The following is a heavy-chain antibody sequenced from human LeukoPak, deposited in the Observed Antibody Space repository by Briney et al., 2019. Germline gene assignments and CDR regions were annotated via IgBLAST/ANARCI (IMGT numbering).Heavy chain of an antibody. J-gene: IGHJ5*02. CDR2: INQDGSEE. CDR3: ARDGSKSCSGGSCYLNWFDP. D-gene: IGHD2-15*01. CDR1: GFSFSDYW. Sequence: GGSLRLSCGASGFSFSDYWMTWVRQAPGKGLEWVANINQDGSEEYYVASVKGRFTISRDNAKNSLYLQMTSLRAEDTAVYYCARDGSKSCSGGSCYLNWFDPWGQGTLVTVSS. V-gene: IGHV3-7*01.